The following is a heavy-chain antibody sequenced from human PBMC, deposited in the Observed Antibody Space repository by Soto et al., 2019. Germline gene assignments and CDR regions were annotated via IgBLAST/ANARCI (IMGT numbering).Heavy chain of an antibody. J-gene: IGHJ6*02. CDR3: AKEELRSLEWLLLPYYGMDV. D-gene: IGHD3-3*01. V-gene: IGHV3-30*18. CDR2: ISYDGSNK. Sequence: GGSLRLSCAASGFTISSYGMHRVRQAPGKGLEWVAVISYDGSNKYYADSVKGRFTISRDNSKNTLYLQMNSLRAEDTAVYYCAKEELRSLEWLLLPYYGMDVWRQGTTDTVSS. CDR1: GFTISSYG.